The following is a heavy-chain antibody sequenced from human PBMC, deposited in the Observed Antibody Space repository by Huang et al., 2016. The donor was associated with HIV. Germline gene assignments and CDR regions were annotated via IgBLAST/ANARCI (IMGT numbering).Heavy chain of an antibody. CDR2: INHSGNT. CDR1: GGSFSGYY. J-gene: IGHJ4*02. Sequence: QVQLEQWGAGLLKASETLSLTCAVYGGSFSGYYWNWLRQAPGKGLGWGGEINHSGNTNYNPSLKSRVNMSVDTSKSQFSLYLTSLSAADTGTYFCARRYNSRRDYWGRGTLVTVHS. V-gene: IGHV4-34*02. D-gene: IGHD3-22*01. CDR3: ARRYNSRRDY.